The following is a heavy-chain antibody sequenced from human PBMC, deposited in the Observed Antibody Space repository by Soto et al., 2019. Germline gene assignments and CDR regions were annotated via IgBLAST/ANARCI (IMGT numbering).Heavy chain of an antibody. D-gene: IGHD3-9*01. Sequence: EVQLLESGGGLVQPGGSLRLSCAASGFTFSSYAMSWVRQAPGKGLEWVSAISGSGGSTYYADSVKGRFTISRDNSKNTLDLQMNSLRAEDTALYYCAKGEFGGRYFDWLLYEGGYDYFDYWGQGTLVTVSS. J-gene: IGHJ4*02. V-gene: IGHV3-23*01. CDR2: ISGSGGST. CDR1: GFTFSSYA. CDR3: AKGEFGGRYFDWLLYEGGYDYFDY.